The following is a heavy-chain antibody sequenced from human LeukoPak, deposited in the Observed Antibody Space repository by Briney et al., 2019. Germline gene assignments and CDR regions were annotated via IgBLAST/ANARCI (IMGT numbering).Heavy chain of an antibody. D-gene: IGHD3-10*01. CDR1: SDSFTSRSYF. CDR2: INYSGTS. J-gene: IGHJ4*01. V-gene: IGHV4-39*01. Sequence: SETLSLTCTVSSDSFTSRSYFCGWIRQSPEMGLQWIATINYSGTSYYNPSLKSRVTTSVDTSRNQFSLKLTSVTAAETAVYYWARVRGGVQLWGDWGQGALVTVSS. CDR3: ARVRGGVQLWGD.